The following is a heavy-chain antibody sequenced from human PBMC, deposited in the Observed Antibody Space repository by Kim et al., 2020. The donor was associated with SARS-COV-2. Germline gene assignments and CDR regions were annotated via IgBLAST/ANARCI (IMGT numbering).Heavy chain of an antibody. V-gene: IGHV5-51*01. CDR2: YPGDADT. J-gene: IGHJ4*02. CDR3: ARIGDY. D-gene: IGHD2-15*01. Sequence: YPGDADTRYSPSFHGQVPISADKSISTAYLQWSSLKASDTAMYYCARIGDYWGQGTLVTVSS.